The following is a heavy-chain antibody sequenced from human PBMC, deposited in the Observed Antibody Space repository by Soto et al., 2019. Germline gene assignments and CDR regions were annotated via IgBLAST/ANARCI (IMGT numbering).Heavy chain of an antibody. V-gene: IGHV3-23*01. D-gene: IGHD6-19*01. CDR3: AKDLGYSSGWYSYYYYGMDV. J-gene: IGHJ6*02. CDR1: GFKFSSYA. Sequence: PGGSLRLSCVASGFKFSSYALTWVRQAPGKGLEWVSVISVSGANTYYADSVKGRFTISRGNSKNTLYLQMNSLRAEDTAVYCCAKDLGYSSGWYSYYYYGMDVWGQGTTVTVSS. CDR2: ISVSGANT.